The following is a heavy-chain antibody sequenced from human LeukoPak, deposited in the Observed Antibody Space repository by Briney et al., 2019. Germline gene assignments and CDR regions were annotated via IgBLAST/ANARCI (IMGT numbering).Heavy chain of an antibody. Sequence: GGSLRLSCAASGFIFSSYEMHWVRQAPGKGLEWVSHITSSGTTIYYADSVKGRFTIPRDNAKNSLSLQMNSLRAEDTAVYYCARCSGSSTYHSDDYWGQGTLVTVSS. CDR1: GFIFSSYE. CDR2: ITSSGTTI. CDR3: ARCSGSSTYHSDDY. J-gene: IGHJ4*02. V-gene: IGHV3-48*03. D-gene: IGHD2-15*01.